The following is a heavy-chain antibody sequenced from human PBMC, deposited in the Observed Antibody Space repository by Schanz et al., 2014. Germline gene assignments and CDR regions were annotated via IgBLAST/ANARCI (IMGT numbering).Heavy chain of an antibody. CDR3: ARDPSFSMVRGVIIDSYYYGMDV. CDR2: MNPNSGDT. V-gene: IGHV1-2*04. D-gene: IGHD3-10*01. Sequence: QVQLIQSGAEVKKPGASVKVSCTSSGYTFTSYDINWVRQAPGQGLEWLGWMNPNSGDTNYAQKFQGWVTMTRDTSISTAYMEVSRLKSDDTAVYYCARDPSFSMVRGVIIDSYYYGMDVWGQGTTVTVSS. J-gene: IGHJ6*02. CDR1: GYTFTSYD.